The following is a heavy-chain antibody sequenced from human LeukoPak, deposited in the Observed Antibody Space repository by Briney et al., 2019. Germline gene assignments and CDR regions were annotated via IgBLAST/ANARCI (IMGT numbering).Heavy chain of an antibody. CDR2: IYYSGST. CDR1: GGSISGSSYY. CDR3: AREQTSSGYYIPTDYFDY. V-gene: IGHV4-39*07. J-gene: IGHJ4*02. Sequence: PSETLSLTCTVSGGSISGSSYYWGWIRQPPGKGLEWIGSIYYSGSTYYNPSLKSRVTISVDTSKNRFSLKLSSVTAADTAVYYCAREQTSSGYYIPTDYFDYWGQGTLVTVSS. D-gene: IGHD3-22*01.